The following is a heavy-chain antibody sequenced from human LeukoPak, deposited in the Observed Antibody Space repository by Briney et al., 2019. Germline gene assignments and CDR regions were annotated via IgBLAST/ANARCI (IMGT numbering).Heavy chain of an antibody. J-gene: IGHJ4*02. CDR2: FDPEDGET. CDR3: ATDLFEMATSTFDY. CDR1: GYTLTELS. V-gene: IGHV1-24*01. Sequence: ASVKVSCKVSGYTLTELSMHWVRQAPGKGLEWMGGFDPEDGETIYAQKFQGRVTMTEDTSTDTAYMELSSLRSEDTAVYYCATDLFEMATSTFDYWGQGTLVTVSS. D-gene: IGHD5-24*01.